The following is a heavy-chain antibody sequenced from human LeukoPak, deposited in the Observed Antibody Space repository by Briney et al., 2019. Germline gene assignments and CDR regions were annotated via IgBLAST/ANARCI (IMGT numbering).Heavy chain of an antibody. J-gene: IGHJ4*02. D-gene: IGHD6-6*01. CDR3: ASSGEGGQLDLDY. CDR1: GGTFSSYA. CDR2: IIPIFGTA. Sequence: SVKVSCKASGGTFSSYAISWVRQAPGQGLEWMGGIIPIFGTANYAQKFQGRVTITADESTSTAYMELSSLRSEDTAVYYCASSGEGGQLDLDYWGQGTLVTVSS. V-gene: IGHV1-69*13.